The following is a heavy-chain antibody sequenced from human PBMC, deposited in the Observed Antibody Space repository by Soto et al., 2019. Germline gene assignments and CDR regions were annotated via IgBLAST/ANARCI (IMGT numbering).Heavy chain of an antibody. Sequence: EVQLVESGGGLVQPGGSLTLYCAASGFTFNSYWMHWVRQAPGKGVVWVSRINPDGRVTNYADSVKARFTISRDNAKNTLYLQMNSLRPEDTAVYYCARVGQGAWYFDLWGRGTLVTVSS. CDR3: ARVGQGAWYFDL. CDR1: GFTFNSYW. D-gene: IGHD1-26*01. V-gene: IGHV3-74*01. CDR2: INPDGRVT. J-gene: IGHJ2*01.